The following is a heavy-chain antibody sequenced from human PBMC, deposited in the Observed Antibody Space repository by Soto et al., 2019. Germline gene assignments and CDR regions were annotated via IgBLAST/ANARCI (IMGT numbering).Heavy chain of an antibody. V-gene: IGHV3-30-3*01. CDR1: GFTFSSYA. Sequence: QVQLVESGGGVVQPGRSLRLSCAASGFTFSSYAMHWVRQAPGKGLEGVAVISYDGSNKYYADSVKGRFTISRDTSKNTLYMQMNSLRAEDTAVYYCARDNLLGRSALHRYYYYGMDVWRQGPTVTVSS. CDR3: ARDNLLGRSALHRYYYYGMDV. D-gene: IGHD4-17*01. J-gene: IGHJ6*02. CDR2: ISYDGSNK.